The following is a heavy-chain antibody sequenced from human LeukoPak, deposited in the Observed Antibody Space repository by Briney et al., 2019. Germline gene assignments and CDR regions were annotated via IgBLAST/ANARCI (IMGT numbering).Heavy chain of an antibody. CDR1: GGSISSYY. J-gene: IGHJ3*02. CDR3: ARDKDYFDSGGAFDI. V-gene: IGHV4-59*01. D-gene: IGHD3-22*01. CDR2: IYYSGST. Sequence: SETLSLTCTVSGGSISSYYWSWIRQPPGKGLEWIGYIYYSGSTNYNPSLKGRVTMSVDTSKNQFSLKLSSVTAADTAVYYCARDKDYFDSGGAFDIWGQGTMVTVSS.